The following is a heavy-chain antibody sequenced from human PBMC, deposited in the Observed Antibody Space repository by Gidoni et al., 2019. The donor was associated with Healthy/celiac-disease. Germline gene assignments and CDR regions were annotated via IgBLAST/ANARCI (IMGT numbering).Heavy chain of an antibody. V-gene: IGHV3-23*01. D-gene: IGHD6-19*01. CDR3: AKGRDSGWYISHSDY. Sequence: VQPLESGGGLVQPGGSLRLSCAASGFTFSSYAMSWVRQAPGKGLEGVSAISGSGGSTYYANSVKGRFTISRDNSKNTLYLQMNSLRAEDTAVYYCAKGRDSGWYISHSDYWGQGTLVTVSS. CDR1: GFTFSSYA. CDR2: ISGSGGST. J-gene: IGHJ4*02.